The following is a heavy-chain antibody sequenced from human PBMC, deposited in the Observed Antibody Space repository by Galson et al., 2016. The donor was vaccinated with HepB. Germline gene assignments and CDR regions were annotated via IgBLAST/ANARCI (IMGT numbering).Heavy chain of an antibody. Sequence: SLRLSCAASGFTFNSYAMSWVRQAPGKGLEWVSIVSGRGGSTYYADSVKGRFTISRDNSKNPLYLQMNSLRAEDTAVYYCAKDRRGRFLEWLSFFDYWGQGTLVTVSS. CDR3: AKDRRGRFLEWLSFFDY. J-gene: IGHJ4*02. CDR2: VSGRGGST. CDR1: GFTFNSYA. D-gene: IGHD3-3*01. V-gene: IGHV3-23*01.